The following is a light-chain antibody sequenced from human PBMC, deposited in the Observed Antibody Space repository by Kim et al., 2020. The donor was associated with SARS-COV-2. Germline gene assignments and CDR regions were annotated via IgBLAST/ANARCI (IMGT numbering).Light chain of an antibody. V-gene: IGLV2-14*03. CDR3: TSFTDSGTPFV. Sequence: ITAPSTETNCDVGGYNYVPWYQQHPGKAPTLMIYDVTNRPSGVSNRFSGSKSGNTASLTISGLQAEDEADYYCTSFTDSGTPFVFGTGTKVTVL. J-gene: IGLJ1*01. CDR2: DVT. CDR1: NCDVGGYNY.